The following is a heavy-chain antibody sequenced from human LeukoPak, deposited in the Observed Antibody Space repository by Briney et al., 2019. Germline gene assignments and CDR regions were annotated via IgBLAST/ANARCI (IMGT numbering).Heavy chain of an antibody. V-gene: IGHV3-33*06. D-gene: IGHD3-22*01. CDR1: GFTFSSYG. Sequence: GGSLRLSCAASGFTFSSYGMHWVRQAPGKGLEWVAVIWYDGSNKYYADSVKGRFTISRDNSKNTLYLQMNSLRAEDTAVYYCVKGADYYDSSGYYDLDYWGQGTLVTVSS. CDR2: IWYDGSNK. J-gene: IGHJ4*02. CDR3: VKGADYYDSSGYYDLDY.